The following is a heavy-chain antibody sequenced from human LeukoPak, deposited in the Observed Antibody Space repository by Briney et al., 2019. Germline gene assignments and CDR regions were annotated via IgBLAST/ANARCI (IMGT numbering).Heavy chain of an antibody. CDR2: IYSGGST. Sequence: GGSLRLSCAASGFTLSSNYMSWVRQAPGKGLEWVSVIYSGGSTYYADSVKGRFTISRDNSKNTLYLQMNSLRAEDTAVYYCASPSGYYSPIDYWGQGTLVTVSS. D-gene: IGHD3-3*01. CDR1: GFTLSSNY. CDR3: ASPSGYYSPIDY. J-gene: IGHJ4*02. V-gene: IGHV3-53*01.